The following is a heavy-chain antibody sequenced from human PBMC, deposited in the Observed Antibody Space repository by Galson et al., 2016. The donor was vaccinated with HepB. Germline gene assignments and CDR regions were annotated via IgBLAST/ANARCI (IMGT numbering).Heavy chain of an antibody. V-gene: IGHV4-39*01. CDR2: VYYSGTT. D-gene: IGHD2-15*01. CDR3: ARLRLVVVGGSLRPFYGLDV. Sequence: SETLSLTCTVSGDSITSSSHYWVWIRQPPGKGLEWIGSVYYSGTTYYNPSLKSRVTTSIDTSNNQFSLKLNSVTAADTAVYFCARLRLVVVGGSLRPFYGLDVWGQGTTVIVSS. CDR1: GDSITSSSHY. J-gene: IGHJ6*02.